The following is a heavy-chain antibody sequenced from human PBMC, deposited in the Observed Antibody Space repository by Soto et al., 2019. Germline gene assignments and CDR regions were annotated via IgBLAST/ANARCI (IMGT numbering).Heavy chain of an antibody. D-gene: IGHD6-19*01. CDR1: GAALSSGRYF. CDR2: IYYSGGT. CDR3: TREQSDDNYFDP. V-gene: IGHV4-61*01. Sequence: SETLSHTCTVSGAALSSGRYFCTWDRQPPGKGLEWLGYIYYSGGTNYNPSLKSRVTISLDKSKSQFSLRLISVTAADTAVYYCTREQSDDNYFDPWGQGTLVPGAS. J-gene: IGHJ5*02.